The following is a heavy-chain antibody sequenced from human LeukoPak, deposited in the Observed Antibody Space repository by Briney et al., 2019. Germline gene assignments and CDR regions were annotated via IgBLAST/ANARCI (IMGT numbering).Heavy chain of an antibody. V-gene: IGHV4-59*11. CDR2: IYYSGST. Sequence: SETLSLTCTVSGGSISSHYWSWIRQPPGKGLECIGYIYYSGSTNYNPSLKSRVTISVDTSKNQFSLKLSSVTAADTAVYYCARWFGEYYYYYYMDVWGKGTTVTVSS. J-gene: IGHJ6*03. D-gene: IGHD3-10*01. CDR1: GGSISSHY. CDR3: ARWFGEYYYYYYMDV.